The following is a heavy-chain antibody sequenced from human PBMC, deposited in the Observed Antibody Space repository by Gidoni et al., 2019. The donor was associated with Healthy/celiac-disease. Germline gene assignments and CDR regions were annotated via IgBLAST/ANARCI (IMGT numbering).Heavy chain of an antibody. Sequence: QVQLVESGGGVVQPGRSLRLSCAASGFTFRSYAMHWVRQAPGKGLEWVAVISYDGSNKYYADSVKGRFTISRGNSKNTLYLQMNSLRAEDTAVYYCARSLWWLQEYGMDVWGQGTTVTVSS. V-gene: IGHV3-30-3*01. D-gene: IGHD5-12*01. CDR1: GFTFRSYA. J-gene: IGHJ6*02. CDR2: ISYDGSNK. CDR3: ARSLWWLQEYGMDV.